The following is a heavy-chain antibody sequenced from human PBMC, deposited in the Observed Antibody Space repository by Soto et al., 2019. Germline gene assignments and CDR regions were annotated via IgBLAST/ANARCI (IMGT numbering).Heavy chain of an antibody. CDR1: GFTFSTYW. V-gene: IGHV3-74*01. J-gene: IGHJ5*02. CDR3: VRDGHCLTTSCYGNWFDP. D-gene: IGHD2-2*01. Sequence: EVQLVESGGGLVQPGGSLRLSCAASGFTFSTYWMHWIRQVPGKGLEWVSRINSDASHTYYADSVKGRFTISRDNAKNTLHLEMNNLRADDTAVYYCVRDGHCLTTSCYGNWFDPWGQGTLVTVSS. CDR2: INSDASHT.